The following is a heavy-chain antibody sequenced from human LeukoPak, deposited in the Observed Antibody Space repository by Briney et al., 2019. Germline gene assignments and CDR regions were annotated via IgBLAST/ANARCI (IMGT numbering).Heavy chain of an antibody. Sequence: GGSLRLSCAASGFTFSDYYMSWIRQAPGKRLEWVSYISSSGSTIYYADSVKGRFTISRDNAKNSLYLQMNSLRAEDTAVYYCARDPYYYGSGSRHDAFDIRGQGTMVTVSS. CDR2: ISSSGSTI. J-gene: IGHJ3*02. D-gene: IGHD3-10*01. CDR1: GFTFSDYY. V-gene: IGHV3-11*04. CDR3: ARDPYYYGSGSRHDAFDI.